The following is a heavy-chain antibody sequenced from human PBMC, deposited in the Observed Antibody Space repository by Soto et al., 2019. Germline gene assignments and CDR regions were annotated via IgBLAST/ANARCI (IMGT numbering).Heavy chain of an antibody. D-gene: IGHD2-15*01. CDR2: IYTSGTT. Sequence: QVQLQESGPGLVKPSETLSLTCTVSGGSISSYYWSWIRQPAGKGLEWIGRIYTSGTTNYNPSLNSRVTMSVDTSKNQFSLKLSSVTAADTAVYYCARQVVVAATGKNYYGMDVWGQGTTVTVSS. J-gene: IGHJ6*02. CDR1: GGSISSYY. V-gene: IGHV4-4*07. CDR3: ARQVVVAATGKNYYGMDV.